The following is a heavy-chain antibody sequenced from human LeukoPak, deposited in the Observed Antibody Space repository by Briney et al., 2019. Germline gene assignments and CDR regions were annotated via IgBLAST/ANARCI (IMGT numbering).Heavy chain of an antibody. CDR3: ARDRPGEYFDWLLGNDY. J-gene: IGHJ4*02. D-gene: IGHD3-9*01. Sequence: GASVKVSCKASGYTFTNYGINRVRQAPGQGLEWMGWISAYNGNTNYAQKVQGRVTMTTDTSTSTAYMELRSLRSDDTAVYYCARDRPGEYFDWLLGNDYWGQGTLVTVSS. V-gene: IGHV1-18*01. CDR2: ISAYNGNT. CDR1: GYTFTNYG.